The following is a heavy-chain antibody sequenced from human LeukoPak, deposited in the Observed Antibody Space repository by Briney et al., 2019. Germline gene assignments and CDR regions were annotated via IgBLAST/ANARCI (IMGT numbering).Heavy chain of an antibody. CDR1: GASISTYY. V-gene: IGHV4-4*09. J-gene: IGHJ4*02. CDR3: ASPRSGYRYTFDY. Sequence: PSETLSLTCTASGASISTYYWSWIRQAPGKGLEWIGYISTSGSTNYNPSLKSRVSISLDTSKNRFSLNLNFVTAADTAVYYCASPRSGYRYTFDYWGQGALVTVSS. CDR2: ISTSGST. D-gene: IGHD3-22*01.